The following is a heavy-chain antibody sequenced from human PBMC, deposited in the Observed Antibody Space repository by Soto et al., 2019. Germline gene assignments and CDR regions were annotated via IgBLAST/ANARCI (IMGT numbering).Heavy chain of an antibody. CDR3: AREGDYSNYGNNWFDP. D-gene: IGHD4-4*01. Sequence: PSETLSLTCTVSGGSISSGDYYWSWIRQPPGKGLEWIGYIYYSGSTYYNPSLKSRVTISVDTSKNQFSLKLSSVTAADTAVYYCAREGDYSNYGNNWFDPWGQGTLVTASS. J-gene: IGHJ5*02. V-gene: IGHV4-30-4*01. CDR1: GGSISSGDYY. CDR2: IYYSGST.